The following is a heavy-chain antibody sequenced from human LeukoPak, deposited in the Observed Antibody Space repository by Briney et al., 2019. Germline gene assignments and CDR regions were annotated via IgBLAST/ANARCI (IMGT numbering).Heavy chain of an antibody. CDR3: ARDPPARYNWIDY. J-gene: IGHJ4*02. V-gene: IGHV3-21*01. Sequence: GGSLRLSCAASGFTFSSYSMNWVRQAPGKGLEWVSSISSSSSYIYYADSVKGRFTISRDNAKNSLYLQMNSLRAEDTAVYYCARDPPARYNWIDYWGQGTLVTVSS. CDR2: ISSSSSYI. CDR1: GFTFSSYS. D-gene: IGHD1-20*01.